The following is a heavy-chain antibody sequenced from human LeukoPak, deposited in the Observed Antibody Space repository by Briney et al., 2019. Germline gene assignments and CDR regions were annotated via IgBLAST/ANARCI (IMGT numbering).Heavy chain of an antibody. V-gene: IGHV1-2*02. CDR2: INPNSGGT. J-gene: IGHJ6*02. CDR3: VRGGVPYGMDV. Sequence: ASVKVSCKASGYTFTGYYMHWVRQAPGQGLEWMGWINPNSGGTNYAQKFQGRVTVTRDTSISTAYMEVISLRSDDTAVYYCVRGGVPYGMDVWGQGTTVTVPS. D-gene: IGHD1-26*01. CDR1: GYTFTGYY.